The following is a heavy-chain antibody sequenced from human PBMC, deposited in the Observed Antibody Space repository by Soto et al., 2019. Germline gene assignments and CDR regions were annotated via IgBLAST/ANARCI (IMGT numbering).Heavy chain of an antibody. D-gene: IGHD3-16*01. V-gene: IGHV1-18*01. CDR2: ISGYNDYT. J-gene: IGHJ6*02. Sequence: QVQLVQSAAEMKKPGASVKVSCKASGYTFIRYGITWVRQAPGQGLEWMGWISGYNDYTKYAQKLQGRVTMTADTSTNKVYRELRSLRSDDTGVYYCARGGCYDNALGQLSYYGLDVWGQGTTVTVSS. CDR1: GYTFIRYG. CDR3: ARGGCYDNALGQLSYYGLDV.